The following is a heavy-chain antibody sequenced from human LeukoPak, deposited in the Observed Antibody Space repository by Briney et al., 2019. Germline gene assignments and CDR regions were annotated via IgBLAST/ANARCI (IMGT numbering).Heavy chain of an antibody. J-gene: IGHJ4*02. CDR2: ISVISTTI. CDR1: GFNFSTYT. D-gene: IGHD3-16*01. CDR3: ARDMGPNDC. Sequence: GGSLRLSCTASGFNFSTYTMVWVRQAPGKGLEWISYISVISTTIYYADSVKGRFTVSRDNAKNSLYLQMNSLRVEDTAVYYCARDMGPNDCWGQGTLVTVSS. V-gene: IGHV3-48*01.